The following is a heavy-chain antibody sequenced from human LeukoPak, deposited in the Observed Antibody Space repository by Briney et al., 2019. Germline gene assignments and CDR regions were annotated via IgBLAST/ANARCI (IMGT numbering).Heavy chain of an antibody. CDR1: GFTFSDYD. Sequence: GGSLRLSCAASGFTFSDYDMHWVRQATGKGLEWVSAIGTAGDTYYTGSVKGRFTISRENAKSSLYLQMNSLRAGDTAVYYCARVAKERVGGVYYFDYWGQGTLVAVSS. CDR2: IGTAGDT. J-gene: IGHJ4*02. CDR3: ARVAKERVGGVYYFDY. V-gene: IGHV3-13*01. D-gene: IGHD1-1*01.